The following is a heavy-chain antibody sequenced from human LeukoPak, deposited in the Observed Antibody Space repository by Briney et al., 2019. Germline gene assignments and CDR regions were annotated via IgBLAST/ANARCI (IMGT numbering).Heavy chain of an antibody. CDR1: GFTFSDYS. V-gene: IGHV3-21*01. J-gene: IGHJ1*01. D-gene: IGHD1-26*01. CDR3: VRDLRRMGATTAYLHH. Sequence: PGGSLRLSCAASGFTFSDYSMNWVRQAPGKGLEWVSSISRGSRHVYYADSLEGRFTISRDDAKNTLYLQKNSLKVDDMAIYYWVRDLRRMGATTAYLHHWGQGTLVTVSS. CDR2: ISRGSRHV.